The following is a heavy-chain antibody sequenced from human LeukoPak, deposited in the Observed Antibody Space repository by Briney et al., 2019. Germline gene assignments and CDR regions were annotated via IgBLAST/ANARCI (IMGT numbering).Heavy chain of an antibody. CDR3: ARSGHACLEWPPYNYYYYMDV. CDR1: GFTFSNYW. V-gene: IGHV3-7*01. D-gene: IGHD3-3*02. J-gene: IGHJ6*03. Sequence: GGSLRLSCAASGFTFSNYWMSWVRQAPGKGLEWVANINQDESEKYYVDSVKGRFTISRDNAKNSLYLQMNSLRAEDTAVDYSARSGHACLEWPPYNYYYYMDVWGKGTTVTVSS. CDR2: INQDESEK.